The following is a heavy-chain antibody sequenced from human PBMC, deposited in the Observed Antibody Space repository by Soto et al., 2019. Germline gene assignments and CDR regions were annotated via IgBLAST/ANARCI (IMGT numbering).Heavy chain of an antibody. D-gene: IGHD3-10*01. CDR1: GFSLSTSGVG. CDR2: IYWDADK. CDR3: ARTVRGDTKNPPQTDYGMDV. Sequence: SGPTLVNPTQTLTLTCTFSGFSLSTSGVGVGWIRQPPGKALEWLALIYWDADKQYNPSLKTRLTISKDTSKNQVVLTMTNVDPVDTATYYCARTVRGDTKNPPQTDYGMDVWGQGTTVTVSS. V-gene: IGHV2-5*02. J-gene: IGHJ6*02.